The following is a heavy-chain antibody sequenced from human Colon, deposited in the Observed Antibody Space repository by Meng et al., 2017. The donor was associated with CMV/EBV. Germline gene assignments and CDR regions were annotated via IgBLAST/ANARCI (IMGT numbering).Heavy chain of an antibody. CDR2: IKSKTDGGTT. CDR1: GFTFSNAW. Sequence: GESLKISCAASGFTFSNAWMSWVRQAPGKGLEWVGRIKSKTDGGTTDYAAPVKGRFTISRDDSKNTLYLQMNSLKTEDTAVHYCTTDPSVVVVAATVYYYGMDVWGQGTTVTVSS. D-gene: IGHD2-15*01. V-gene: IGHV3-15*01. CDR3: TTDPSVVVVAATVYYYGMDV. J-gene: IGHJ6*02.